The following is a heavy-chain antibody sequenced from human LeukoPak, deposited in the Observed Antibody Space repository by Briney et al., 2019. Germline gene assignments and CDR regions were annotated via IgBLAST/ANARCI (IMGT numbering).Heavy chain of an antibody. V-gene: IGHV3-30*07. Sequence: PGGSLRLSCAASGFTFSSYAMHWVRQAPGKGLEWVAVISYDGSNTYYADSVKGRFTISRDNSKTTLYLHMNSLRVQDTAVYYCAKDPEAYSSRWFDSWGQGTLVTVSS. CDR2: ISYDGSNT. D-gene: IGHD2-21*01. J-gene: IGHJ5*01. CDR3: AKDPEAYSSRWFDS. CDR1: GFTFSSYA.